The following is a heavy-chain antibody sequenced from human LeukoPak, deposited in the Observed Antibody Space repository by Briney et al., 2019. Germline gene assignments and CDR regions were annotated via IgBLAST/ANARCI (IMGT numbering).Heavy chain of an antibody. CDR2: INHSGST. V-gene: IGHV4-34*01. CDR3: ARHPQRSKPAATKFDP. Sequence: SETLSLTSAVYGGSFSGYYWSWIRQPPGKGLEWIGEINHSGSTNYNSSLKSRVTISVDTSKNQFSLKLSSVTAADTAVYYCARHPQRSKPAATKFDPWGQGTLVTVSS. D-gene: IGHD2-2*01. J-gene: IGHJ5*02. CDR1: GGSFSGYY.